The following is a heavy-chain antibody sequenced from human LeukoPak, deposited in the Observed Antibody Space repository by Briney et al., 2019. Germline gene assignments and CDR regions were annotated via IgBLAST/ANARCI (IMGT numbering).Heavy chain of an antibody. CDR3: AREPMTGIDY. D-gene: IGHD1-1*01. V-gene: IGHV3-21*01. J-gene: IGHJ4*02. CDR1: GFTFGSYS. Sequence: PGGSLRLSCAASGFTFGSYSMNWVRQAPGKGLEWVSSISSSSSYIYYADSVKGRFTISRDNAKNSLYLQMNSLRAEDTAVYYCAREPMTGIDYWGQGTLVIVSS. CDR2: ISSSSSYI.